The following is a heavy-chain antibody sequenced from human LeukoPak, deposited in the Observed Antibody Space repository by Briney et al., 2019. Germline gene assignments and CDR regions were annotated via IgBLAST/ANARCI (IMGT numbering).Heavy chain of an antibody. CDR1: GFTFSSYW. J-gene: IGHJ4*02. CDR2: LNSDGSDT. V-gene: IGHV3-74*01. CDR3: ARDSADNLD. D-gene: IGHD3-9*01. Sequence: GGSLRLSCAASGFTFSSYWMHWVRRAPGKGLVWVSRLNSDGSDTSYADSVKGRFTISRDNAKNSLYLQMNSLRAEDTALYYCARDSADNLDWGQGTLVTVSS.